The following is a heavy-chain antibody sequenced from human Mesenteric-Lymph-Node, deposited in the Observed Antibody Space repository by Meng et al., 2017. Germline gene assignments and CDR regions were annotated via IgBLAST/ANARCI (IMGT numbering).Heavy chain of an antibody. CDR3: AMRIPQYCPGGNCYSGLGY. CDR2: INHSGST. Sequence: SETLSLTCAVYGGSFSGYYWSWIRQPPGKGLEWIGEINHSGSTNYNPSLKSRVTISVDTSKNQFSLKLTSVTAADTAVYYCAMRIPQYCPGGNCYSGLGYWGQGTLVTVSS. J-gene: IGHJ4*02. CDR1: GGSFSGYY. V-gene: IGHV4-34*01. D-gene: IGHD2-15*01.